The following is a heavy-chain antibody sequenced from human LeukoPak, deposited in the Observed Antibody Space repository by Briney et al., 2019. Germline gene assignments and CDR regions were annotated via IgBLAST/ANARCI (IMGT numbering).Heavy chain of an antibody. CDR3: ARAEVNYYDSSGYLADY. J-gene: IGHJ4*02. Sequence: GASVKVSCKASGGTFSSYAISWVRQAPGQGLEWMGGIIPISGTANYAQKFQGRVTITADESTSTAYMELSSLRSEDTAVYYCARAEVNYYDSSGYLADYWGQGTLVTVSS. V-gene: IGHV1-69*13. D-gene: IGHD3-22*01. CDR1: GGTFSSYA. CDR2: IIPISGTA.